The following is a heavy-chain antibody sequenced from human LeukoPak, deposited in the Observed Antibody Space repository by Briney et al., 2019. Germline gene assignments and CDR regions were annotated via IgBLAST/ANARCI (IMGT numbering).Heavy chain of an antibody. J-gene: IGHJ6*02. Sequence: SETLSLTCTVSGGSLSSSSYYWGWIRQPPGTGLEWIGSIYYSGSTYYNPSLKSRVTISVDTSKNQFSLKLSSVTAADTAVYYCAREVQQLVTYYYGMDVWGQGTTVTVSS. D-gene: IGHD6-13*01. CDR2: IYYSGST. CDR1: GGSLSSSSYY. V-gene: IGHV4-39*07. CDR3: AREVQQLVTYYYGMDV.